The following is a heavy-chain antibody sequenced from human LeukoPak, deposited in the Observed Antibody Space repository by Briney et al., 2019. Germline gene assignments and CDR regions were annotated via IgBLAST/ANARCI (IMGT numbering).Heavy chain of an antibody. CDR1: GFTSSAYW. CDR3: ARYGRYRAFDI. V-gene: IGHV3-74*01. CDR2: INSDVSTT. J-gene: IGHJ3*02. D-gene: IGHD1-26*01. Sequence: GGSLRLSCAASGFTSSAYWMPWVRHVPAKGLVWVSRINSDVSTTNYADSVKGRFTISRDNAKNTIYLQMNSLRAEDTAVYYCARYGRYRAFDIWGPGTVVTVSS.